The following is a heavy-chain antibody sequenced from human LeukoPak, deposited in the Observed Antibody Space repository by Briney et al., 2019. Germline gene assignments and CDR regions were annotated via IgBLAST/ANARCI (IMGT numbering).Heavy chain of an antibody. Sequence: GGSLRLSCAASGFTFNSFEMTWVRQAPGKGLEWVSYISSSASTIYCADSVKGRFTISRDNAKNSLYLQMNSLRAEDTAVYYCARSRSGYFRYFDYWGQGALVTVSS. J-gene: IGHJ4*02. V-gene: IGHV3-48*03. D-gene: IGHD3-22*01. CDR2: ISSSASTI. CDR1: GFTFNSFE. CDR3: ARSRSGYFRYFDY.